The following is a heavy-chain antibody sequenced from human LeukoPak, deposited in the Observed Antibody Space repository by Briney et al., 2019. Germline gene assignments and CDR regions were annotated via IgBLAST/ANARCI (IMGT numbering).Heavy chain of an antibody. J-gene: IGHJ5*02. D-gene: IGHD4-17*01. CDR3: ARSPQGTATTANWLDP. V-gene: IGHV4-38-2*02. Sequence: PSETLSLTCTVSGYSISSDYYWGWIRQPPGKGLEWIGSIYHSGSTYYNPSLKSRVTISIDTSKNQFSLKLSSVTAADTAVYYCARSPQGTATTANWLDPWGQGTLVTVSS. CDR1: GYSISSDYY. CDR2: IYHSGST.